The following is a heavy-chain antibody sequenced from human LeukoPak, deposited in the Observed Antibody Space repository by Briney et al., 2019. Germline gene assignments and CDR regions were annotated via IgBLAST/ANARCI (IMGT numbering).Heavy chain of an antibody. CDR2: INANTGNP. Sequence: GASVKVSCKASGYTFTSYAMNWVRQAPGQGLEWMGWINANTGNPTYAQAFTGRFVFSLDTSVSTAYLEISSLRAEDTAVYYCARAPGIAEPDGYFMDVWGKGTTVTVSS. CDR1: GYTFTSYA. CDR3: ARAPGIAEPDGYFMDV. J-gene: IGHJ6*03. D-gene: IGHD6-13*01. V-gene: IGHV7-4-1*02.